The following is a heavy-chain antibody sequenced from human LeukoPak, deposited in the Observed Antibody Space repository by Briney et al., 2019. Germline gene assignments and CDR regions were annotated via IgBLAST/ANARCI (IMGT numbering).Heavy chain of an antibody. CDR1: GGSISSGDYY. V-gene: IGHV4-39*01. CDR3: ARRARVEMATGDWFDP. D-gene: IGHD5-24*01. Sequence: SQTLSLTCTVSGGSISSGDYYWSWIRQPPGKGLEWIGSIYYSGSTYYNPSLKSRVTISVDTSKNQFSLKLSSVTAADTAVYYCARRARVEMATGDWFDPWGQGTLVTVSS. CDR2: IYYSGST. J-gene: IGHJ5*02.